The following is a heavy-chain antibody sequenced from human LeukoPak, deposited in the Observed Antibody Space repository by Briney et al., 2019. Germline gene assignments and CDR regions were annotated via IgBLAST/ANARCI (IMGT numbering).Heavy chain of an antibody. CDR1: GFSFSAYW. D-gene: IGHD3-10*01. Sequence: GGSLRLSCAASGFSFSAYWMTWVRQAPGTGLEWVANINPAGSETYYVDPVKGRFSISRDNAKNLVYLQMNSLRAEDTAVDHCARFGDVADVDVWGQGTPVTVSS. V-gene: IGHV3-7*01. CDR2: INPAGSET. J-gene: IGHJ6*01. CDR3: ARFGDVADVDV.